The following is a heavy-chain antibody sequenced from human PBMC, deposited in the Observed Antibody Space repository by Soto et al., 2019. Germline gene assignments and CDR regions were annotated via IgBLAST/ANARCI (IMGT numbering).Heavy chain of an antibody. CDR2: ISYDGSNK. CDR1: GFTFSSYA. J-gene: IGHJ4*02. V-gene: IGHV3-30-3*01. CDR3: ARSIVLMVYAILGKFDY. Sequence: GESLKISCAASGFTFSSYAMHWVRQAPGKGLEWVAVISYDGSNKYYADSVKGRFTISRDNSKNTLYLQMNSLRAEDTAVYYCARSIVLMVYAILGKFDYWGQGTLVTVSS. D-gene: IGHD2-8*01.